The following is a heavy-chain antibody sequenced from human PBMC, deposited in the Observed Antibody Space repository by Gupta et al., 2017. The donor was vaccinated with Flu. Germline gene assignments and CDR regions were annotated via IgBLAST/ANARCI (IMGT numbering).Heavy chain of an antibody. J-gene: IGHJ4*02. D-gene: IGHD1-26*01. V-gene: IGHV3-48*01. CDR1: GFTFSSYS. Sequence: EVQLVESGGGLVQPGGSLRLSCAASGFTFSSYSMNWVRQAPGKGLEWVSYISSSGTKYYADSVKGRFTISRDNAENSLYLKMNSVRAEDTAVYYCATLISRRELLSYFDCWGQGTLVTVSS. CDR3: ATLISRRELLSYFDC. CDR2: ISSSGTK.